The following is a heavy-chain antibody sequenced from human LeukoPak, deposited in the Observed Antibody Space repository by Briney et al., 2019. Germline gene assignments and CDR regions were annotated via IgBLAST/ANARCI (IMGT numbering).Heavy chain of an antibody. CDR2: VNPSGGGT. Sequence: ASVKVSCKASGYTFTSYYMHWVRQAPGQGLEWMGIVNPSGGGTSYAQKFQGRVTMTRDTSTSTVYMELSSLRSEDTAVYYCASGYYDSSGYYNWFDPWGQGTLVTVSS. D-gene: IGHD3-22*01. J-gene: IGHJ5*02. V-gene: IGHV1-46*01. CDR1: GYTFTSYY. CDR3: ASGYYDSSGYYNWFDP.